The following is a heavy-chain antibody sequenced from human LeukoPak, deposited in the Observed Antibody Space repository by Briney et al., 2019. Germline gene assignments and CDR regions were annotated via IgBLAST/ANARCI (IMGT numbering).Heavy chain of an antibody. Sequence: GGSLRLSCAASGFTFSSYSMNWVRQTSGKGLECVSSISSSATFIYYADSVKGRFTISRDNSKNTLYLQMNSLRAEDTAVYYCARDFSGWGYFQHWGQGTLVTVSS. J-gene: IGHJ1*01. V-gene: IGHV3-21*04. D-gene: IGHD6-19*01. CDR3: ARDFSGWGYFQH. CDR1: GFTFSSYS. CDR2: ISSSATFI.